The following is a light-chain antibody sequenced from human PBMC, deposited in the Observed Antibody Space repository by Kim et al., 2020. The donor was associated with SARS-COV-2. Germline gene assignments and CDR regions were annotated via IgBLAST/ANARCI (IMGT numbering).Light chain of an antibody. CDR1: KLGDKF. V-gene: IGLV3-1*01. CDR2: EDK. CDR3: QAWDSSVWV. J-gene: IGLJ3*02. Sequence: SVSPGQTASITCSGDKLGDKFVCWYHQRPGQSPLLVIYEDKKRPSGIPERFSASNSGNTATLTISGTQAMDEGDYYWQAWDSSVWVFGGGTQLTVL.